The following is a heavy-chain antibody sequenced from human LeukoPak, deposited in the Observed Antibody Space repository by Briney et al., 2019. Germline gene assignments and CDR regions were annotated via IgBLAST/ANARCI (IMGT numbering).Heavy chain of an antibody. CDR3: ARGKRYQLLPLYYYYYMDV. Sequence: GGSLRLSCAASGFTVSSNYMSWVRQAPGKGLEWVANIKQDGSEKYYVDSVKGRFTISRDNAKNSLYLQMNSLRAEDTAVYYCARGKRYQLLPLYYYYYMDVWGKGTTVTVSS. J-gene: IGHJ6*03. V-gene: IGHV3-7*01. CDR1: GFTVSSNY. D-gene: IGHD2-2*01. CDR2: IKQDGSEK.